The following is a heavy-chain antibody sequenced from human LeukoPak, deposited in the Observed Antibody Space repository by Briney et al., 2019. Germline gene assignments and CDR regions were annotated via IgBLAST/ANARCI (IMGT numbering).Heavy chain of an antibody. V-gene: IGHV3-7*03. CDR1: GFTFSSYW. Sequence: GGSLRLSCAASGFTFSSYWMSWVRQAPGKGLEWVANIKQDGSEKYYVDSVKGRFTISRDNAKNSLYLQMNSLRAEDTAVYYCARDYSSSWFYYYGMDVWGKGTTVTVSS. J-gene: IGHJ6*04. D-gene: IGHD6-13*01. CDR2: IKQDGSEK. CDR3: ARDYSSSWFYYYGMDV.